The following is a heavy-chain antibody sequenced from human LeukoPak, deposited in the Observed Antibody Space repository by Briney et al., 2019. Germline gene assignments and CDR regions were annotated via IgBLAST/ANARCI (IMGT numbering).Heavy chain of an antibody. Sequence: GGSLRLSCAASGFTFSSYSMNWVRQAPGKGLEWVSSFSSSSNYIYYADSVKGRFTISRDNAKNSLYLQMNSLRAEDTAVYYCARGPYYGSGSYFDYWGQGTLVTVSS. CDR2: FSSSSNYI. J-gene: IGHJ4*02. D-gene: IGHD3-10*01. CDR3: ARGPYYGSGSYFDY. V-gene: IGHV3-21*01. CDR1: GFTFSSYS.